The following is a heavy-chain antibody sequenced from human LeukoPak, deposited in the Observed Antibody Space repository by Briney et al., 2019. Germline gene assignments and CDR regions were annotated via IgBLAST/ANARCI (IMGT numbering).Heavy chain of an antibody. Sequence: PGGSLRLSCAASGFTFSAYWMSWVRQAPGKGLEWVAHIKQDGSDKYYADSVKGRFTISRDNSKNTLYLQMNSLRAEDTAVYYCAKDPRDHSYGWSWRYFDYWGQGTLVTVSS. CDR2: IKQDGSDK. V-gene: IGHV3-7*01. J-gene: IGHJ4*02. CDR3: AKDPRDHSYGWSWRYFDY. CDR1: GFTFSAYW. D-gene: IGHD5-18*01.